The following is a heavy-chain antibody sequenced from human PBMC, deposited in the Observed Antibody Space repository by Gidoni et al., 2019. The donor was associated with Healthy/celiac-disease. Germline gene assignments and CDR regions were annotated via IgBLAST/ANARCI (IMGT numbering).Heavy chain of an antibody. J-gene: IGHJ3*02. Sequence: QVQLQESGPGLVKPSETLSLTCTVSGGSISSYYWSWIRQPPGKGLEWIGYIYYSGSTNYNPSLKSRVNISVDTSKNQFSLKLSSVTAADTAVYYCARLKGAFDIWGQGTMVTVSS. CDR1: GGSISSYY. CDR3: ARLKGAFDI. V-gene: IGHV4-59*01. CDR2: IYYSGST.